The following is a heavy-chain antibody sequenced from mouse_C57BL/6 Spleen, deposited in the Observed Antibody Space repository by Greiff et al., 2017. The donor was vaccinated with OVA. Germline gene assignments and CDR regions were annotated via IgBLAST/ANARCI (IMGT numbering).Heavy chain of an antibody. CDR2: IYPRSGNT. Sequence: QVQLKQSGAELARPGASVKLSCKASGYTFTSYGISWVKQRTGQGLEWIGEIYPRSGNTYYNEKFKGKATLTADKSSSTAYMELRSLTSEDSAVYFCARGLMGNWDVWGTGTTVTVSS. D-gene: IGHD2-1*01. J-gene: IGHJ1*03. V-gene: IGHV1-81*01. CDR1: GYTFTSYG. CDR3: ARGLMGNWDV.